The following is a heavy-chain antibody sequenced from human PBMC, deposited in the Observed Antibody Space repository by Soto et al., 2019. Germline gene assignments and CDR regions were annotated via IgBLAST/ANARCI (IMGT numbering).Heavy chain of an antibody. V-gene: IGHV6-1*01. CDR2: TYYRSKWYN. Sequence: SPTLSLTCAISGDSVSSNSAAWNWIRQSASRGLEWLGRTYYRSKWYNDYAVSVKGRITINPDTSKSQFSLQLNSVTPEDTAVYYCASSRYCTNGVCYSDYYYYYGMDVWGQGTTVTVSS. D-gene: IGHD2-8*01. J-gene: IGHJ6*02. CDR1: GDSVSSNSAA. CDR3: ASSRYCTNGVCYSDYYYYYGMDV.